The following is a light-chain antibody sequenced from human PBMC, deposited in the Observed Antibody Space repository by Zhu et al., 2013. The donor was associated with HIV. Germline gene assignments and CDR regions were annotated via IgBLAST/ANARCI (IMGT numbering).Light chain of an antibody. CDR2: EDN. Sequence: NFMLTQPHSVSESPGKTVTISCTRSSGNIASNYVQWYQQRPGSSPTTVIYEDNQRPSGVPDRFSGSIDSSSNSASLTISGLKTEDEADYYCQSYDSSILVFGGGTKLTVL. V-gene: IGLV6-57*01. CDR1: SGNIASNY. CDR3: QSYDSSILV. J-gene: IGLJ2*01.